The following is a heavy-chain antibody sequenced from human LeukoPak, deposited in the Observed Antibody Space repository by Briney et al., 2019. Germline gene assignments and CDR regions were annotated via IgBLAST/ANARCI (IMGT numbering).Heavy chain of an antibody. V-gene: IGHV3-15*01. D-gene: IGHD6-19*01. CDR3: TPALAVAAGLWPY. CDR1: GFTFSSYW. CDR2: IKSKTDGGTT. Sequence: PGGSLRLSCAASGFTFSSYWMSWVRQAPGKGLEWVGRIKSKTDGGTTDYAAPVKGRFTISRDDSKNTLYLQMNSLKTEDTAVYYCTPALAVAAGLWPYWGQGTLVTVSS. J-gene: IGHJ4*02.